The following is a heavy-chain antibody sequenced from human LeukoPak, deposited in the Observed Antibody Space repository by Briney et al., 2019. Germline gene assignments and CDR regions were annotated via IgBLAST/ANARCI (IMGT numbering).Heavy chain of an antibody. CDR1: GGSFSGYY. CDR3: ARDLAVAGTVAALGY. V-gene: IGHV4-34*01. D-gene: IGHD6-19*01. J-gene: IGHJ4*02. CDR2: INHSGST. Sequence: SETLSLTCAVYGGSFSGYYWSWIRQPPGKGLEWIGEINHSGSTNYNPSLKGRVTISVDTSKNQFSLKLSSVTAADTAVYYCARDLAVAGTVAALGYWGQGALVTVSS.